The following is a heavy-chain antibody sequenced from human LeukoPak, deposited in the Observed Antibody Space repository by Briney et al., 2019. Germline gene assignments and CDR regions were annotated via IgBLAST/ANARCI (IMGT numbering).Heavy chain of an antibody. J-gene: IGHJ4*02. D-gene: IGHD1-26*01. Sequence: SETLSLTCTVSGASISSSYWSCVRQPAGKGLEWIGRIHSSGSNNYHPCLNSRVTMSVDTSKNQFSLNLSSVAAADTAVYYCARVTKNNNESYGHFDYWGQGTLVTVSS. V-gene: IGHV4-4*07. CDR3: ARVTKNNNESYGHFDY. CDR1: GASISSSY. CDR2: IHSSGSN.